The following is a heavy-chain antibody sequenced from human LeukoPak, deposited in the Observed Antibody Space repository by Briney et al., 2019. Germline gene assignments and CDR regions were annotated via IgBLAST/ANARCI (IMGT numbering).Heavy chain of an antibody. V-gene: IGHV1-69*01. Sequence: GSSVKVSCKGSVGTFSSYAISWVRQAPGQGLEWMGGIIPIFGTANYAQKFQGRVTITADESTSTAYMELGSLRAEDTAVYYCARRRFVGATTYFDYWGQGTLVTVSS. J-gene: IGHJ4*02. CDR1: VGTFSSYA. CDR3: ARRRFVGATTYFDY. D-gene: IGHD1-26*01. CDR2: IIPIFGTA.